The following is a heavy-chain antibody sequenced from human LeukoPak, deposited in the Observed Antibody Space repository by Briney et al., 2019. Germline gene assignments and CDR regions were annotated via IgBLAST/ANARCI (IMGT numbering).Heavy chain of an antibody. V-gene: IGHV4-39*01. CDR2: IDFRGRT. D-gene: IGHD6-25*01. CDR1: IGSISSSTYY. Sequence: LETLAVTRTVPIGSISSSTYYWGWIRQHPGKWMEWIGCIDFRGRTYYNPSLKSQVTISVDTSKNQFSLTLNSVTAADTAVYYCGAALREGSIAAAPYWGQGTLVTVSS. J-gene: IGHJ4*02. CDR3: GAALREGSIAAAPY.